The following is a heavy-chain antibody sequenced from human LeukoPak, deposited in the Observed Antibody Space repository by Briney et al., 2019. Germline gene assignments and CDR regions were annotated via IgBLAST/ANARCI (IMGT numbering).Heavy chain of an antibody. CDR2: ISGSAGTT. CDR3: AKLTST. Sequence: GGSLRLSCAASGFTFSSSSMSWVRQAPGKGLEWVSAISGSAGTTYYADSVKGRFTISRDNSKNTLYLEMNSLSAEDSAVYYCAKLTSTWGQGTLVTVSS. CDR1: GFTFSSSS. J-gene: IGHJ4*02. V-gene: IGHV3-23*01.